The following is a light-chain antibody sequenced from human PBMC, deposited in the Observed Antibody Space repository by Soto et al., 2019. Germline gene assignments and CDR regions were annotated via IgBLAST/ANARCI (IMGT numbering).Light chain of an antibody. V-gene: IGKV3-20*01. CDR1: QSVSSSY. Sequence: EIVLTQSPGTLSLSPGERATLSCRASQSVSSSYLAWYQQKPGQAPRLLMYGASSRATGIPDRISGSGSGTDFTVTISRLESEDFAVYYCQQYGGSPVRFGGGTQGDI. J-gene: IGKJ4*01. CDR2: GAS. CDR3: QQYGGSPVR.